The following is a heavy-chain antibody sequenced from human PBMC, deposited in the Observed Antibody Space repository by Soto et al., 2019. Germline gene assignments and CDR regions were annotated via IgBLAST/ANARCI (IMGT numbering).Heavy chain of an antibody. D-gene: IGHD3-10*01. CDR1: GGSISSSSYY. CDR2: IYYSGST. J-gene: IGHJ5*02. Sequence: QLQLQESGPGLVKPSETLSLTCTVSGGSISSSSYYWGWIRQPPGKGLEWIGSIYYSGSTYYNPSLKSRVTISVDTSKNQFSLKLSSVTAADTAVYYCARISTSFGELSEVVGDWFDPWGQGTLVTVSS. V-gene: IGHV4-39*01. CDR3: ARISTSFGELSEVVGDWFDP.